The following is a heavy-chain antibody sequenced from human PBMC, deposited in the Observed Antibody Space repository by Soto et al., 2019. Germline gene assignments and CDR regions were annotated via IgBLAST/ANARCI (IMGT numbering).Heavy chain of an antibody. Sequence: GGSLRLSCAASGFTFSSYSMNWVRQAPGKGLEWVSYISSSSSTIYYADSVKGRFTISRDNAKNSLYLQMNSLRAEDTAVYYCATSLPDANWGSDYWGQGTLVTVSS. V-gene: IGHV3-48*04. CDR2: ISSSSSTI. D-gene: IGHD7-27*01. J-gene: IGHJ4*02. CDR1: GFTFSSYS. CDR3: ATSLPDANWGSDY.